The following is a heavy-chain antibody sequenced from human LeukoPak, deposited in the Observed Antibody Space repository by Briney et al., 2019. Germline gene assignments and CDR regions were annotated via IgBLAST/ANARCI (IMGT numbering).Heavy chain of an antibody. V-gene: IGHV3-23*01. D-gene: IGHD2-21*02. CDR1: GFTFSSYA. J-gene: IGHJ3*02. CDR2: ISGSGGST. CDR3: AKDHSVCGGDSCAFDI. Sequence: GGSLRLSCEASGFTFSSYAMSWVRQAPGKGLEWVSAISGSGGSTYYADSVKGRFTISRDNSKNTLYLQMNSLRAEDTAVYYCAKDHSVCGGDSCAFDIWGQGTMVTVSS.